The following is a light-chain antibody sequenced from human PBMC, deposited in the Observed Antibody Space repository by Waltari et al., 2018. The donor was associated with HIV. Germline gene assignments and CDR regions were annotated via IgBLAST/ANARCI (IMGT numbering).Light chain of an antibody. J-gene: IGKJ1*01. V-gene: IGKV3-20*01. CDR2: GAS. Sequence: EIVLTQSPVTLYVSPGERATLSCRASQRVRSSYLAWYQQKPGQAPRLLIYGASNRATGIPDRFSGSGSGTDFTLTISRLDPEDFALFYCQQYGSSPWTFGQGTKVEMK. CDR3: QQYGSSPWT. CDR1: QRVRSSY.